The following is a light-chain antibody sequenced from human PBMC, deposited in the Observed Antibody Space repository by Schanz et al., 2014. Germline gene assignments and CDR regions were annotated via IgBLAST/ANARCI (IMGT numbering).Light chain of an antibody. CDR1: QTVLYSSNNKNY. CDR3: QQYYSSPRT. Sequence: DIVMTQSPGSLAVSLGERATINCKSSQTVLYSSNNKNYLAWYQHKPGQPPKLLIQWASARESGVPDRFSGSGSGTDFTLTISSLQAEDVAVYFCQQYYSSPRTFGQGTKLEIK. J-gene: IGKJ2*01. CDR2: WAS. V-gene: IGKV4-1*01.